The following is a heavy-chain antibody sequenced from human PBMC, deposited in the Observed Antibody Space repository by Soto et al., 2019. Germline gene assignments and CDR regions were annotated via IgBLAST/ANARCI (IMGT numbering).Heavy chain of an antibody. V-gene: IGHV3-11*06. J-gene: IGHJ4*02. Sequence: PGGSLRLSCAASGFNFVDYYMSWIRQAPGKGLEWISYISTSSTYTKYADSVKGRLNVSRDNANNSLFLQMNSLRVEDTAVYYCARHHGLRTPLDSWGQGALVTVSS. CDR1: GFNFVDYY. CDR3: ARHHGLRTPLDS. D-gene: IGHD5-12*01. CDR2: ISTSSTYT.